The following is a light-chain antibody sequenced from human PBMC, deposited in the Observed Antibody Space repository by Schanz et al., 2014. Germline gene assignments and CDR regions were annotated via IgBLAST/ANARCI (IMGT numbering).Light chain of an antibody. V-gene: IGKV3-20*01. CDR1: QSVSSCY. CDR3: QQYSSSPLT. Sequence: EIVLTQSPGTLSLSPGERATLSCRASQSVSSCYLAWFQQKAGQAPRLLIYGVSSRATGITDRFSGSGSGTDFTLTISRLEPEDFAVYYCQQYSSSPLTFGGGTKVEIK. J-gene: IGKJ4*01. CDR2: GVS.